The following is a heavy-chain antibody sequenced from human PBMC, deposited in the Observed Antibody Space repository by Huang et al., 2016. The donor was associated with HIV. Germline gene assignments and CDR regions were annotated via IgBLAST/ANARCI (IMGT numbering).Heavy chain of an antibody. CDR3: TREYTVAGAFDL. V-gene: IGHV3-30-3*01. J-gene: IGHJ3*01. CDR1: GFSFANYA. Sequence: QVQLVESGGGVVQPGRSLRLSCAASGFSFANYAMHWVRQAAGKRLEWVTFIANDGSSRDYADAVKGRFTISRDNFKNALYLQMNRLRGDDTAVYYCTREYTVAGAFDLWGQGTMVTVSS. D-gene: IGHD5-12*01. CDR2: IANDGSSR.